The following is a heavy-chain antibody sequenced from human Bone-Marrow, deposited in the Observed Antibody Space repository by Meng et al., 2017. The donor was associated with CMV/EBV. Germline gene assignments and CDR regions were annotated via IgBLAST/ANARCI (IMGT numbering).Heavy chain of an antibody. J-gene: IGHJ6*02. D-gene: IGHD2-2*02. CDR1: GYTFTSYD. CDR2: VNPNSGNT. Sequence: ASVKVSCKTSGYTFTSYDINWVRQATGQGLEWMGWVNPNSGNTGYAQKFQGRVTITRNTSMSTAYIELSSLRSEDTAVYDCARVRNTDGMDVWGQGTTVTVSS. CDR3: ARVRNTDGMDV. V-gene: IGHV1-8*03.